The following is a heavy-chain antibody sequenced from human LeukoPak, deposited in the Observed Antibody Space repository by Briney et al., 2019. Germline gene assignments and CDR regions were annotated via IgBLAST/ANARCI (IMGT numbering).Heavy chain of an antibody. CDR3: GRGYSGSYLGAFDI. J-gene: IGHJ3*02. D-gene: IGHD1-26*01. CDR2: IYYSGTT. V-gene: IGHV4-39*01. CDR1: GGSISSSSYY. Sequence: SQTLSLTCTVSGGSISSSSYYWGWIRQPPGKGLEWIGSIYYSGTTYYNPSLKSRVTISVDTSKNQFSLNLSSVTPPDTAVYSCGRGYSGSYLGAFDIWGQGTMVTVSS.